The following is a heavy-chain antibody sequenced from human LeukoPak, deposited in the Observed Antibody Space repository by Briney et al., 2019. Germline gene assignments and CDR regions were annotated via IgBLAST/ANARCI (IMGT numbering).Heavy chain of an antibody. V-gene: IGHV3-33*01. CDR2: IWYDGSKK. J-gene: IGHJ3*02. CDR1: GFPFSSYG. D-gene: IGHD2-21*02. CDR3: ARIYCGGDCLDAAPLSDAFDI. Sequence: GGSLRLSCAASGFPFSSYGMHWVRQAPGKGLEWVAVIWYDGSKKYYGDSVKGRFTTSRDNSKNTLYLQVNSLRAEDTAVYYCARIYCGGDCLDAAPLSDAFDIWGQGTLVTVSS.